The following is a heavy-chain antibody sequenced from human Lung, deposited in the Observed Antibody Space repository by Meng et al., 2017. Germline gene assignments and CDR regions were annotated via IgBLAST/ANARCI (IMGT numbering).Heavy chain of an antibody. CDR1: GGSFSDYY. J-gene: IGHJ4*02. CDR2: INHSGST. D-gene: IGHD4-11*01. Sequence: QVQLQQWGEGLLKPSEPLSLTLVVSGGSFSDYYWSWIRQPPGKGLEWIGEINHSGSTNYNPSLESRATISVDTSQNNLSLKLSSVTAADSAVYYCARGPTTMAHDFDYWGQGTLVTVSS. V-gene: IGHV4-34*01. CDR3: ARGPTTMAHDFDY.